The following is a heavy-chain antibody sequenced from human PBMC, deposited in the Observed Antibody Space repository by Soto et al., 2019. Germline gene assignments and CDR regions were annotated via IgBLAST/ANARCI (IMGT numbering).Heavy chain of an antibody. D-gene: IGHD1-7*01. CDR1: GFTFSSYS. CDR3: ARDTSPITGTTWWLEP. CDR2: ISSSSSYI. V-gene: IGHV3-21*01. J-gene: IGHJ5*02. Sequence: GGSLRLSCAASGFTFSSYSMNLVRQAPGKGLEWVSSISSSSSYIYYADSVKGRFTISRDNAKNSLYLQMNSLRAEDTAVYYCARDTSPITGTTWWLEPWGEGTLVTVSS.